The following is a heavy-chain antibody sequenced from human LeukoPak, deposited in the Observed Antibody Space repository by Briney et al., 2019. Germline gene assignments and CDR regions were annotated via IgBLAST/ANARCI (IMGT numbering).Heavy chain of an antibody. D-gene: IGHD4-17*01. CDR1: GFTLSSYD. J-gene: IGHJ4*02. Sequence: GGSLRLSCAASGFTLSSYDMHWVRQVSGKGLEWVSGIGIAGDTHYPGSVKGRFTISRENARNSLYLQMDSLRAGDTAVYYCARGHRGSTVTPFDYWDQGTLVTVSS. CDR3: ARGHRGSTVTPFDY. V-gene: IGHV3-13*04. CDR2: IGIAGDT.